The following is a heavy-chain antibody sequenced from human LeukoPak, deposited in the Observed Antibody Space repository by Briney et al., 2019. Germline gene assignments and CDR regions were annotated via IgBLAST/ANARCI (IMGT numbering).Heavy chain of an antibody. D-gene: IGHD5-18*01. Sequence: SETLSLTCAVYGGSFSGYYWSWIRQPPGKGLVWIGEINHSGSTNYNPSLKSRVTISVDTSKNQFSLKLSSVTAADTAVYYCARAPWIQLWARRGFDYWGQGTLVTVSS. V-gene: IGHV4-34*01. CDR2: INHSGST. CDR1: GGSFSGYY. CDR3: ARAPWIQLWARRGFDY. J-gene: IGHJ4*02.